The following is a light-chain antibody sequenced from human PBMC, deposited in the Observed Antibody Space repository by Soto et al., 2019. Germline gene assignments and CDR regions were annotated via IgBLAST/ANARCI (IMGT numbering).Light chain of an antibody. Sequence: DIQMTQSPSSVSASVGDRVTITCRASQGISSWLAWYQQKPGKAPKLLIYTTSTLQSGVPSRFTGSGSGTDFTLTISSLQPEDFATYYCQHLNGYPITFGQGTRLEIK. CDR3: QHLNGYPIT. CDR1: QGISSW. J-gene: IGKJ5*01. CDR2: TTS. V-gene: IGKV1-12*01.